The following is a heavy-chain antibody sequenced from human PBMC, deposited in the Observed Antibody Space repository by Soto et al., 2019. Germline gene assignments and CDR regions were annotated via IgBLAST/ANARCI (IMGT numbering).Heavy chain of an antibody. D-gene: IGHD2-15*01. V-gene: IGHV1-69*02. CDR3: ARVGLRHCSGGSCQRQDY. CDR2: IIPILGIA. Sequence: QVQLVQSGAAVKKPGSSVKVSCKASGGTFSSYTISWGRQAPGQGREWMGRIIPILGIAHYAQKFQGRVTITADKSTSTPYMELSSLRSEDTAVDYCARVGLRHCSGGSCQRQDYWGQGTLVTVSS. CDR1: GGTFSSYT. J-gene: IGHJ4*02.